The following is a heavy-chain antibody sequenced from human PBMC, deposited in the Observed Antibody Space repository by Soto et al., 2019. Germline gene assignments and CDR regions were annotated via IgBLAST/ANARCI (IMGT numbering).Heavy chain of an antibody. Sequence: SETLSLTCAVYGGSFSGCYWSWIRQPPGKGLEWIGEINHSGSTNYNPSLKSRVTISVDTSKNQFSLKLSSVTAADTAVYYCAGTAVLMVYAINYYGMDVWGQGTTVTVSS. CDR3: AGTAVLMVYAINYYGMDV. D-gene: IGHD2-8*01. CDR2: INHSGST. J-gene: IGHJ6*02. V-gene: IGHV4-34*01. CDR1: GGSFSGCY.